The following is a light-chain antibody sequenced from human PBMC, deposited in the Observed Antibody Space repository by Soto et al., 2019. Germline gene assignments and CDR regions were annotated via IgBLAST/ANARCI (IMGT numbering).Light chain of an antibody. CDR3: QQRSDWPPLT. CDR1: QSVSLD. CDR2: DAS. V-gene: IGKV3-11*01. Sequence: EIVLTQSPATVSLSPGERATLSCRASQSVSLDLAWYQQKPGQAPRLLIYDASTRATGIPARFSGSGSGTEFTLTISSLEPEDFAVYYCQQRSDWPPLTFGGGTKVEIK. J-gene: IGKJ4*01.